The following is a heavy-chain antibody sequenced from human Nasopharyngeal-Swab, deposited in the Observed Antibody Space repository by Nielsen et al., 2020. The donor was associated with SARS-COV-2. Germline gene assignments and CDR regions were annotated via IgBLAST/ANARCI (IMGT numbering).Heavy chain of an antibody. CDR2: IDYSGST. CDR1: GGTISSYY. D-gene: IGHD5-18*01. Sequence: GSLRLSCTVSGGTISSYYWSWIRQPPGKGLEWIGYIDYSGSTNYNPSLKSRVTISVDTSKNQFSLKLSSVTAADTALYYCASLVYTAMGAYGMDVWGQGTTVTVSS. J-gene: IGHJ6*02. CDR3: ASLVYTAMGAYGMDV. V-gene: IGHV4-59*13.